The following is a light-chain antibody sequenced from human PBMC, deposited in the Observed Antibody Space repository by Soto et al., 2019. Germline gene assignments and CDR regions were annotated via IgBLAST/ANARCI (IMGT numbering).Light chain of an antibody. CDR3: NSYTGSGIV. J-gene: IGLJ1*01. V-gene: IGLV2-14*01. Sequence: QSALTQPASVSGSPGQSITISCTGTSSDVGGYNYVSWYQHHPGKAPKLMIYEVSNRPSGVSYRFSGSKSGNTASLTISGLQAEDEDDYYCNSYTGSGIVFVTGTKVTV. CDR2: EVS. CDR1: SSDVGGYNY.